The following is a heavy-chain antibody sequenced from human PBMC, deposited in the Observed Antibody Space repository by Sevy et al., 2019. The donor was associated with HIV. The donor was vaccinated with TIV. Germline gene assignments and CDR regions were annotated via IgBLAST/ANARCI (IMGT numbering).Heavy chain of an antibody. D-gene: IGHD6-13*01. Sequence: ASVKVSCKASGYTFTGYYMHWLRQAPGQGLEWLGWINPNNGDTHYAQKFQDRVTMTRDTSISTAYMELSRLTSDDTGVYYCARATLIATADAKRPNDPWGQGTLVTVSS. CDR3: ARATLIATADAKRPNDP. CDR2: INPNNGDT. J-gene: IGHJ5*01. CDR1: GYTFTGYY. V-gene: IGHV1-2*02.